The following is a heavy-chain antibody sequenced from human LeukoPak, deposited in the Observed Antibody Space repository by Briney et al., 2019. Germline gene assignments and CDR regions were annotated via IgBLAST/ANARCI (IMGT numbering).Heavy chain of an antibody. Sequence: PSETLSLTCTVSGGSISSYYWSWIRQPPGKGLEWIGYIYYSGSTNYNPSLKSRVTISVDTSKNQFSLKLSSVTAADTAVYYCARERWELPYYNYYMDVWGKGTTVTISS. J-gene: IGHJ6*03. CDR3: ARERWELPYYNYYMDV. CDR1: GGSISSYY. V-gene: IGHV4-59*12. CDR2: IYYSGST. D-gene: IGHD1-26*01.